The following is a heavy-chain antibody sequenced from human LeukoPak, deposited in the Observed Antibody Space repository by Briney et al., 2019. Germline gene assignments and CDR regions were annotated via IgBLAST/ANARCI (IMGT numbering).Heavy chain of an antibody. Sequence: PGRSLRLSCAASGLTFSSYGMHWVRQAPGKGLEWVALIWYDGSNKYYADSVKGRFTISRDNSKNTLYLHMNSLRAEDTAVYYCASGLGHYFYYMDVWGKGTTVTVSS. CDR2: IWYDGSNK. J-gene: IGHJ6*03. D-gene: IGHD3/OR15-3a*01. CDR3: ASGLGHYFYYMDV. CDR1: GLTFSSYG. V-gene: IGHV3-33*01.